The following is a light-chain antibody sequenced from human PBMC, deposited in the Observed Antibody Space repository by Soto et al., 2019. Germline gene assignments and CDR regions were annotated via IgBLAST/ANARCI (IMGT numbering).Light chain of an antibody. Sequence: DIPLTQSPSSLSVSVGDRVTITCRASQTIGGYVNWYQQKPGKAPKVLIYKTSTLQTGAPSRFRGSGSGTDFTLTIDSLQPEDIATYYCQQSARAPVTFGQGTRLDIK. J-gene: IGKJ5*01. CDR3: QQSARAPVT. V-gene: IGKV1-39*01. CDR2: KTS. CDR1: QTIGGY.